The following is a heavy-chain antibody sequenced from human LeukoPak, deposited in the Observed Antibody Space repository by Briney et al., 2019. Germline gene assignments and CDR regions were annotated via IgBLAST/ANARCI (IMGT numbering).Heavy chain of an antibody. J-gene: IGHJ4*03. D-gene: IGHD2-2*01. CDR1: GLTLSNYD. CDR3: AKKLPDATSCFVC. Sequence: PGGSLRLSCVASGLTLSNYDTSWVRQAPGKGLEYVSSIGSGGYRFYGGSVKGRFSIYRDNSQNTVYLQMNSLRGEDTAIYFCAKKLPDATSCFVCWGDGILVTVSS. CDR2: IGSGGYR. V-gene: IGHV3-23*01.